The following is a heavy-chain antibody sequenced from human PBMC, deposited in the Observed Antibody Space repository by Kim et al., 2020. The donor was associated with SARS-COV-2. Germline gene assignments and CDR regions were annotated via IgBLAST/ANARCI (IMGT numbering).Heavy chain of an antibody. CDR2: ISATGDIT. V-gene: IGHV3-23*01. D-gene: IGHD3-3*01. CDR3: AKSRGGFYTAEIDF. CDR1: GFTFSHYA. Sequence: GGSLRLSCAASGFTFSHYAMSWVRQAPGKGLEWVSVISATGDITYYADSVKGRFTVSRDNSRNTLYLQLNSLRADDTAMYYCAKSRGGFYTAEIDFWGQGPLVSVSS. J-gene: IGHJ4*02.